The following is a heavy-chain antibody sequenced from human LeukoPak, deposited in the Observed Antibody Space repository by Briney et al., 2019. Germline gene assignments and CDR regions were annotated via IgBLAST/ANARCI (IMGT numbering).Heavy chain of an antibody. D-gene: IGHD3-10*01. Sequence: PSGTLSLTCVVSGGSITSGHWWSWVRQSPGKGLEWIGEIFHDGSTNYDVSLKSRVIISVDKSKNQFSLKLSSVNAADTAVYYCAREVLYGSGSYRWLDPWGQGTLVTVSS. V-gene: IGHV4-4*02. J-gene: IGHJ5*02. CDR1: GGSITSGHW. CDR3: AREVLYGSGSYRWLDP. CDR2: IFHDGST.